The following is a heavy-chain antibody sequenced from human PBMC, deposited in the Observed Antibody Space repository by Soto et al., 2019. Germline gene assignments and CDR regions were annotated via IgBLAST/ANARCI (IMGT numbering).Heavy chain of an antibody. Sequence: SETLSLTCAVYGGSVNGYYWNWIRQPPGKGLEWIGFIHYSGSSYYNPSLKSRVTISVDTSKNQFSLKLDSVTAADTAVYYCARDLDTATYFDYWGHGTLVTVSS. CDR2: IHYSGSS. CDR3: ARDLDTATYFDY. D-gene: IGHD5-18*01. J-gene: IGHJ4*01. V-gene: IGHV4-34*01. CDR1: GGSVNGYY.